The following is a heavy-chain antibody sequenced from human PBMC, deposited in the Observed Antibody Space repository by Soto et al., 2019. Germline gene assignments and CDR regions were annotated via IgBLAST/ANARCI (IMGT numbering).Heavy chain of an antibody. CDR2: ISYDGSNK. Sequence: GGSLRLSCAASGFTFSSYGMHWVRQAPGKGLEWVAVISYDGSNKYYADSVKGRFTISRDNSKNTLNLQMDSLRAEDTAVYYCAKMSTDSSDDSDYWGQGTVVTVSS. CDR1: GFTFSSYG. V-gene: IGHV3-30*18. CDR3: AKMSTDSSDDSDY. J-gene: IGHJ4*02. D-gene: IGHD2-2*01.